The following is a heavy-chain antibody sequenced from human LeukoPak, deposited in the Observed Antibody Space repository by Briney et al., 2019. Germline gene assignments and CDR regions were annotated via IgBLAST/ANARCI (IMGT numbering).Heavy chain of an antibody. Sequence: SETLSLTCTVSGGSIINYYWSLIRQPAGTGLEWVGRIYVTGSTIYNPSLQSRLSMSVDTSKNQFSLRLTSVTAADTAVYYCARLKYYDSTGYSPGYYMDVWGKGITVTVSS. CDR1: GGSIINYY. CDR3: ARLKYYDSTGYSPGYYMDV. J-gene: IGHJ6*03. D-gene: IGHD3-22*01. CDR2: IYVTGST. V-gene: IGHV4-4*07.